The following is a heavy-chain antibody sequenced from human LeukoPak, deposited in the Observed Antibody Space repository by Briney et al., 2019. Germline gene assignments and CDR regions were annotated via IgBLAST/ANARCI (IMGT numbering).Heavy chain of an antibody. J-gene: IGHJ4*02. CDR3: ARRGTAMAKNFDY. CDR1: GGSFSGYY. V-gene: IGHV4-34*01. CDR2: INHSGST. D-gene: IGHD5-18*01. Sequence: SETLSLTCAVYGGSFSGYYWSWIRQPPGKGLEWIGEINHSGSTNYNPSLKSRVTISVDTSKNQFSLKLSSVTAADTAAYYCARRGTAMAKNFDYWGQGTLVTVSS.